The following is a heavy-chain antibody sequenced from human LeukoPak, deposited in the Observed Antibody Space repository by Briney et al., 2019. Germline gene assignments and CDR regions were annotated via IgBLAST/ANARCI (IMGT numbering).Heavy chain of an antibody. V-gene: IGHV1-69*13. CDR2: IIPIFGTA. D-gene: IGHD3-10*01. CDR3: AGYYGSGRGYYCYYYMDV. J-gene: IGHJ6*03. Sequence: SVKVSCKASGGTFSSYAISWVRQAPGQGLEWMGGIIPIFGTANYAQKFQGRVTITADESTSTAYMELSSLRSEDTAVYYCAGYYGSGRGYYCYYYMDVWGKGTTVTISS. CDR1: GGTFSSYA.